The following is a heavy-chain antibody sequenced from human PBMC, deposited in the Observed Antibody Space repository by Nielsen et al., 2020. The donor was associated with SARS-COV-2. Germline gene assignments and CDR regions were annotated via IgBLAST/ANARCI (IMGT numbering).Heavy chain of an antibody. CDR1: GFTFSSYA. Sequence: GGSLRLSCAASGFTFSSYAMHWVRQAPGKVLEWLAVISYDGSNKYYADSVKGRFTISRDNSKNTLYLQMNSLRAEDTAVYYCARGRSGTYYYGMDVWGQGTTVTVSS. D-gene: IGHD1-26*01. CDR2: ISYDGSNK. J-gene: IGHJ6*02. CDR3: ARGRSGTYYYGMDV. V-gene: IGHV3-30*04.